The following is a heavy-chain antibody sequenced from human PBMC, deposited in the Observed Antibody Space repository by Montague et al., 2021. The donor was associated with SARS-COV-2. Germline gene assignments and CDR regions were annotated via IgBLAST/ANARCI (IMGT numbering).Heavy chain of an antibody. CDR3: AKSSDIFWFGGDRDSRDV. J-gene: IGHJ6*02. CDR2: ISYDRSIK. Sequence: SLSLSCAASGFTFNNFAMHWVRQAPGKGLEWVAFISYDRSIKSYADSLRGRFTISRDSSQNSLYLQMNSLSGEDTAVCYCAKSSDIFWFGGDRDSRDVWGQGTTVIVSS. V-gene: IGHV3-30*18. D-gene: IGHD3-10*01. CDR1: GFTFNNFA.